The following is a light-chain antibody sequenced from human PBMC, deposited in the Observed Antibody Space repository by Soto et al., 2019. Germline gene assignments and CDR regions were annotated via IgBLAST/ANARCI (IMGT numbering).Light chain of an antibody. CDR2: EVT. Sequence: QSALTQPASVSGSPGQSITISCSGTSSDVGFYNYVSWFQQYPGKAPKLMIFEVTNQPSGVSDRFSGSKSDNTASLTISGLQADDEADYFCTSYTTSSTWVFGGGTKLTVL. V-gene: IGLV2-14*01. CDR3: TSYTTSSTWV. J-gene: IGLJ3*02. CDR1: SSDVGFYNY.